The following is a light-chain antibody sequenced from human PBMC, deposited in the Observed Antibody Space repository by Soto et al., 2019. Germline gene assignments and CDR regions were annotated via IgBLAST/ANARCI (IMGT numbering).Light chain of an antibody. CDR2: DVS. V-gene: IGLV2-14*01. CDR1: SSDVGAYNY. J-gene: IGLJ1*01. CDR3: SSYTSNSTLYV. Sequence: QPASVSGSPGQSITISCTGTSSDVGAYNYVSWYQQHPGKAPKLMIYDVSNRPSGVSNRFSGSKSGNTASLTISGLQAEDEADYYCSSYTSNSTLYVFGTGTKLTVL.